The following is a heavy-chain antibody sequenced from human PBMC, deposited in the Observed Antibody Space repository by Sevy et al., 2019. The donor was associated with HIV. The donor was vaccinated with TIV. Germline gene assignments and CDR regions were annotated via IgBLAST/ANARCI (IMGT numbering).Heavy chain of an antibody. CDR2: INHSGST. CDR3: ARRGRFLERYYFDY. D-gene: IGHD3-3*01. V-gene: IGHV4-34*01. J-gene: IGHJ4*02. CDR1: GGSFSGYY. Sequence: SETLSLTCAVYGGSFSGYYWSWIRQPPGKGLEWIGEINHSGSTNYNPSLKSPVTISVDTSKNQFSLKLSSVTAVDTAVYYCARRGRFLERYYFDYWGQGTLVTVSS.